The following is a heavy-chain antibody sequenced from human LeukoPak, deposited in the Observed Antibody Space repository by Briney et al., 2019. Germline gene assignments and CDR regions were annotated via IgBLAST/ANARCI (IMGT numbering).Heavy chain of an antibody. CDR1: GGTFSSYA. CDR3: ARDLYDSSGYYYGSIDY. Sequence: SVKVSCKASGGTFSSYAISWVRQAPGQGLEWMGGIIPILGTANYAQKFQGSVTITADESTSTAYMELSSLRSEDTAVYYCARDLYDSSGYYYGSIDYWGQGTLVTVSS. J-gene: IGHJ4*02. D-gene: IGHD3-22*01. V-gene: IGHV1-69*13. CDR2: IIPILGTA.